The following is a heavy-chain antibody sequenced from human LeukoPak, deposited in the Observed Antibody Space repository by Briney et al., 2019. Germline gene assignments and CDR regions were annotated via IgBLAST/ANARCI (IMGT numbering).Heavy chain of an antibody. CDR3: QSRYLEWLLEY. J-gene: IGHJ4*02. CDR2: IYSSGSA. Sequence: SETLSLTCTVSGGSINSNNYYWGWIRQPPGKGLEWIGSIYSSGSAYYNPSLKSRVTISVDTSKNQSSLRLSSVTAADTAVYYCQSRYLEWLLEYWGQGTLVTVSS. D-gene: IGHD3-3*01. V-gene: IGHV4-39*01. CDR1: GGSINSNNYY.